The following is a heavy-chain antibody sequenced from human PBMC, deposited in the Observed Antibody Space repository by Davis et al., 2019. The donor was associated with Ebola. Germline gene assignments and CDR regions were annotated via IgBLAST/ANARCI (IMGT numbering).Heavy chain of an antibody. CDR3: SRGGRGWLRYTNY. Sequence: PGGSLRLSCAASGFTFSDYYMSWIRQAPGKGLEWVSYISSSGSTIYYADSVKGRFTISRDDAKNSLYLQMNSLRADDTAIDYCSRGGRGWLRYTNYWGQGTLVTVSS. D-gene: IGHD5-12*01. CDR1: GFTFSDYY. J-gene: IGHJ4*02. CDR2: ISSSGSTI. V-gene: IGHV3-11*04.